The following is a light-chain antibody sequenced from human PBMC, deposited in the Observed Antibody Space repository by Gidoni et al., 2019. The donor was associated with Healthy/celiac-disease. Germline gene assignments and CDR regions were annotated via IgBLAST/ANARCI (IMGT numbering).Light chain of an antibody. CDR3: QAWDSSTVVV. J-gene: IGLJ2*01. Sequence: SYELTQPPSVSVSPGQTASITCSGDKLGDKYACWYQQKQGQSPVLVIYQDSKRPSGIPERFSGSNSGNTATLTISGTQAMDEADYYCQAWDSSTVVVFGGGTKLTVL. CDR2: QDS. CDR1: KLGDKY. V-gene: IGLV3-1*01.